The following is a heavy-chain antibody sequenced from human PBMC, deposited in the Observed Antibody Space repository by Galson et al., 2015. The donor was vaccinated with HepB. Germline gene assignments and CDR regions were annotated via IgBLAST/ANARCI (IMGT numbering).Heavy chain of an antibody. CDR1: GYTFTSYA. D-gene: IGHD4-17*01. CDR3: ARDFSGGDLAY. J-gene: IGHJ4*02. CDR2: INAGNGNT. V-gene: IGHV1-3*01. Sequence: SVKVSCKASGYTFTSYAMHWVRQAPGQRLEWMGWINAGNGNTKYSQKFQGRVTVTRYTSANTADMELSSLSSEDTAVYYCARDFSGGDLAYWGQVTLVTVSS.